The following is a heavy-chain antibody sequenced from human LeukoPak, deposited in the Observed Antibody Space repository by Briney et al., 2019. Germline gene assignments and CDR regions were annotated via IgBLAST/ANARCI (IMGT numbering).Heavy chain of an antibody. CDR1: GFIFSSYW. Sequence: GGSLRLSCAASGFIFSSYWMTWVRQAPGKGLEWVANIKQAGSENSYVDSVEGRFTISRDNAKNSLYLQTNSLRAEDTAVYYCARERTGYSSSWYTDQFDYWGQGTLVTVSS. J-gene: IGHJ4*02. CDR3: ARERTGYSSSWYTDQFDY. V-gene: IGHV3-7*01. CDR2: IKQAGSEN. D-gene: IGHD6-13*01.